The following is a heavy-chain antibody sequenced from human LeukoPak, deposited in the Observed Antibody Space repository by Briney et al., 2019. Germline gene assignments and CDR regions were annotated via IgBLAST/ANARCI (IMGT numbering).Heavy chain of an antibody. CDR2: IYYSGST. V-gene: IGHV4-39*07. D-gene: IGHD5-18*01. CDR3: ARGQYSSGPWGY. CDR1: GGSISTSSYY. Sequence: SETLSLTCTVSGGSISTSSYYWGWIRQPPGKGLEGIGSIYYSGSTYYNPSLKSRVTISVDTSKNQFSLKLRSVTAADTAVYYCARGQYSSGPWGYWGQGTLVTVSS. J-gene: IGHJ4*02.